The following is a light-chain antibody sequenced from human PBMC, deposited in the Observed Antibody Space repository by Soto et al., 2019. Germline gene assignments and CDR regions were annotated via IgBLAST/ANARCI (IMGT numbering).Light chain of an antibody. Sequence: QSVLSQPASVSGSPGQSITISCTGTSSDVGACNYVSWYQQQSGKAPKLIIHEVSNRPSGVSNRFSGSKSGNTASLTISGLQAEDEADYFCSSYTTSRVYVFGIGNKLTV. CDR1: SSDVGACNY. CDR3: SSYTTSRVYV. CDR2: EVS. J-gene: IGLJ1*01. V-gene: IGLV2-14*01.